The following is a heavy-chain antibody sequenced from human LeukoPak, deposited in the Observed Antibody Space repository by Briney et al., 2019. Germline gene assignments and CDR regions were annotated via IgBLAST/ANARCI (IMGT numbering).Heavy chain of an antibody. D-gene: IGHD2-15*01. Sequence: GGSLRLSCAASGFTFSSYEMNWVRQAPGKGLEWVSYISGSGSTIYYADSVKGRFTISRDNAKNSLYLQMNSLRAEDTAVYYCARLAWVVITATRLEDYWGQGTLVTVSS. CDR3: ARLAWVVITATRLEDY. V-gene: IGHV3-48*03. CDR2: ISGSGSTI. J-gene: IGHJ4*02. CDR1: GFTFSSYE.